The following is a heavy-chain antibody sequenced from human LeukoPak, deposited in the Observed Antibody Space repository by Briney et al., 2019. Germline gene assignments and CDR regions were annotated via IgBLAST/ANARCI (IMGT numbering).Heavy chain of an antibody. CDR1: GYTLTELS. CDR3: ATAFSHLELRDY. J-gene: IGHJ4*02. D-gene: IGHD1-7*01. V-gene: IGHV1-24*01. Sequence: ASVKVSCKVSGYTLTELSMLWVRQAPGKGLEWMGGFDPEDGETIYAQKFQGRVTMTEDTSTDTAYMELSSLRSEDTAVYYCATAFSHLELRDYWGQGTLVTVSS. CDR2: FDPEDGET.